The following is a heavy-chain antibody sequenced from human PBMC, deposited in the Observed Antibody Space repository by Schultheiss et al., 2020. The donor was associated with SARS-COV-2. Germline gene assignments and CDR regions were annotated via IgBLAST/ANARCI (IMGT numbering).Heavy chain of an antibody. Sequence: SQTLSLTCAVSGYSISSGYYWGWIRQPPGKGLEWIGYIYYSGSTYYNPSLKSRVTISVDTSKNQFSLKLSSVTAADTAVYYCARATMTTVRSGPYYYYGMDVWGQGTTVTVSS. V-gene: IGHV4-38-2*01. CDR2: IYYSGST. J-gene: IGHJ6*02. D-gene: IGHD4-17*01. CDR3: ARATMTTVRSGPYYYYGMDV. CDR1: GYSISSGYY.